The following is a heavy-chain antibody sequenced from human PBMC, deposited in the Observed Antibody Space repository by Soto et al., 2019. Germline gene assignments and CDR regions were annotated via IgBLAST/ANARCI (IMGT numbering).Heavy chain of an antibody. CDR1: RGSISGGGYY. D-gene: IGHD3-22*01. Sequence: PSETLSLTCTVSRGSISGGGYYWSWIRQHPGKGLEWIGYIYYSGIAYYNPSLKSRVTISVDTSKKQFSLKLSSVTAADTAVYYCATCYNSYDSFDAFDIWGQGTMVTVSS. CDR3: ATCYNSYDSFDAFDI. CDR2: IYYSGIA. V-gene: IGHV4-31*03. J-gene: IGHJ3*02.